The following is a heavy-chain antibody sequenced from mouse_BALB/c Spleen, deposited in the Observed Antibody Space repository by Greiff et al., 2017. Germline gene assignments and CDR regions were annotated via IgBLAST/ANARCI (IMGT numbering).Heavy chain of an antibody. V-gene: IGHV1-80*01. D-gene: IGHD1-1*01. CDR3: ARGGFTTVDY. Sequence: QVQLQQSGAELVRPGSSVKISCKASGYAFSSYRMNWVKQRPGQGLEWIGQIYPGDGDTNYNGKFKGKATLTADKSSSTAYMQLSSLTSEDSAVYFCARGGFTTVDYWGQGTTLTVSS. CDR1: GYAFSSYR. J-gene: IGHJ2*01. CDR2: IYPGDGDT.